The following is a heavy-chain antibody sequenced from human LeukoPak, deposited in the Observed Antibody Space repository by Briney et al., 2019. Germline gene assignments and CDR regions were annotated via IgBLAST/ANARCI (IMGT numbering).Heavy chain of an antibody. J-gene: IGHJ4*02. CDR2: INHSGST. V-gene: IGHV4-34*01. CDR3: ARGSIVGAMADY. CDR1: GGSISSYY. Sequence: SETLSLTCTVSGGSISSYYWSWIRQPPGKGLEWIGEINHSGSTNYNPSLKSRVTISVDTSKNQFSLKLSSVTAADTAVYYCARGSIVGAMADYWGQGTLVTVSS. D-gene: IGHD1-26*01.